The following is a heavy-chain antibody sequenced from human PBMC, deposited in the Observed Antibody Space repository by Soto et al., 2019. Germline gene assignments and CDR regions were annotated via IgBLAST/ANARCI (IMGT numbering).Heavy chain of an antibody. CDR1: GFTFTTYA. CDR3: ASRRFGEYAY. D-gene: IGHD3-16*01. Sequence: EVHLSESGGGLVQPGGSLRLSCVASGFTFTTYAMTWVRQAPGKGLEWVSGISGDSDGTYYADSVKGRFTISRDNSKNTLFLQMDSLTAEDTALYYCASRRFGEYAYWGQGTLVTVSS. V-gene: IGHV3-23*01. J-gene: IGHJ4*02. CDR2: ISGDSDGT.